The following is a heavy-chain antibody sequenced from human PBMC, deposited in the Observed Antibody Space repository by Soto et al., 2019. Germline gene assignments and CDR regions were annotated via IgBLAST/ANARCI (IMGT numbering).Heavy chain of an antibody. CDR2: VLDTGSG. CDR1: SDSFSSGDYY. J-gene: IGHJ4*02. D-gene: IGHD1-1*01. CDR3: ARDDTNWYGIDF. V-gene: IGHV4-31*03. Sequence: SETLSLTCTVSSDSFSSGDYYWSWIRQHPGKGLEWIGYVLDTGSGYYNPSLKSRVTISVDTSKNLFSLELTSVTAADTAVYYCARDDTNWYGIDFWGQGTLVTVSS.